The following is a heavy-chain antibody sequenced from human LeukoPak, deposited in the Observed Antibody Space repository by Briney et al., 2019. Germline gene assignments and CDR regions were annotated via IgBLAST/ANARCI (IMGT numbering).Heavy chain of an antibody. CDR3: ARSSIAAAGTFQH. J-gene: IGHJ1*01. CDR2: IYYSGST. V-gene: IGHV4-59*01. CDR1: GGSISSYY. Sequence: SETLSLTCTVSGGSISSYYWSWIRQPPGKGLEWIGYIYYSGSTNYNPSLKSRVTISVDTSKNQFSLKLSFVTAADTAVYYCARSSIAAAGTFQHWGQGTLVTVSS. D-gene: IGHD6-13*01.